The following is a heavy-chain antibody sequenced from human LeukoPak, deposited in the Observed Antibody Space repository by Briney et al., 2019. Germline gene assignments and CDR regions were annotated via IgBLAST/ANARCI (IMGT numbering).Heavy chain of an antibody. CDR1: GFTFSSYA. V-gene: IGHV3-23*01. D-gene: IGHD3-22*01. J-gene: IGHJ4*02. CDR3: AKMYGYYYDSSGYPIDY. CDR2: ISGSGGST. Sequence: WGSLRLSCAASGFTFSSYAMSWVRQAPGKGLEWVSAISGSGGSTYYADSVKGRFTISRDNSKNTLYLQMNSLRAEDTAVYYCAKMYGYYYDSSGYPIDYWGQGTLVTVSS.